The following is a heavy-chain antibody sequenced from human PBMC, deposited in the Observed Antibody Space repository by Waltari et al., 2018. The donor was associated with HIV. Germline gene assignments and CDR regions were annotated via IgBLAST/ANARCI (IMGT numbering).Heavy chain of an antibody. Sequence: EVQLVESGGGLVRPGGSLRLSCAASGFTFGTYWMNWVRQAPGKGLEWVAKIKQDGSERHYVDSVKGRFTISRDNAKNSLYLQMNSLRAEDTAVYYCARSSWHDYWGQGTLVTVSS. CDR2: IKQDGSER. CDR3: ARSSWHDY. D-gene: IGHD6-13*01. V-gene: IGHV3-7*01. CDR1: GFTFGTYW. J-gene: IGHJ4*02.